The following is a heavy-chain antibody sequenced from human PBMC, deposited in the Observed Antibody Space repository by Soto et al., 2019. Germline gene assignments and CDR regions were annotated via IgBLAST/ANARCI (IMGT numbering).Heavy chain of an antibody. V-gene: IGHV3-30*05. Sequence: QVQLVESGGGVVQPGTSLRVSCVGSGFTFRSYVMHWVRQAPGKGLEWVALTSYDGSDKYYDDSVRGRFTISRDNSRNPGDLAKDRPRLEGTALFYLGRWGETGGLDVWGQGTLVSVSS. J-gene: IGHJ1*01. D-gene: IGHD3-16*01. CDR1: GFTFRSYV. CDR2: TSYDGSDK. CDR3: GRWGETGGLDV.